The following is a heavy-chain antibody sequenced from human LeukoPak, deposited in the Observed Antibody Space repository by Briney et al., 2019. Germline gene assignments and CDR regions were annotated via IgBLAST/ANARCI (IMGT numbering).Heavy chain of an antibody. CDR1: GYRFSGHW. CDR2: IYPDDSNT. J-gene: IGHJ5*02. D-gene: IGHD1/OR15-1a*01. Sequence: GESLKISCKGSGYRFSGHWIGWVRQMPGKGLEWMGIIYPDDSNTRYSPSFQGQVTISADKSISTAYLQWSSLKASDTAIYYCATTTANWFDPWGQGTLVTVSS. V-gene: IGHV5-51*01. CDR3: ATTTANWFDP.